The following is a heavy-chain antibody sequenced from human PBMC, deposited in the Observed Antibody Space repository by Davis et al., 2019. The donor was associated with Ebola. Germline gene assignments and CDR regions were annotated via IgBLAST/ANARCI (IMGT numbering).Heavy chain of an antibody. J-gene: IGHJ4*02. CDR3: ARVTYGSGSYYVFDY. CDR1: GFTFSSYA. Sequence: PGGSLRLSCAASGFTFSSYAMHWVRQAPGKGLEWVAVISYDGSNKYYADSVKGRFTISRDNSKNTLYLQMNSLRAEDTAVYYCARVTYGSGSYYVFDYWGQGTLVTVSS. V-gene: IGHV3-30-3*01. D-gene: IGHD3-10*01. CDR2: ISYDGSNK.